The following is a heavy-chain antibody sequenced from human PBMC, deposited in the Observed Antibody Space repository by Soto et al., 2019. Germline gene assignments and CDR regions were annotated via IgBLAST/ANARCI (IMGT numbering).Heavy chain of an antibody. D-gene: IGHD2-21*02. Sequence: QVQLVESGGGVVQPGRSLRLSCAASGFTFSSYAMHWVRQAPGKGLEWVAVISYDGSNKYYADSVKGRFTISRDNSKNTLYLQMNSLRAEDTAVYYWARDPVAYCGGDCHTFDYWGQGTLVTVSS. CDR1: GFTFSSYA. CDR3: ARDPVAYCGGDCHTFDY. J-gene: IGHJ4*02. V-gene: IGHV3-30-3*01. CDR2: ISYDGSNK.